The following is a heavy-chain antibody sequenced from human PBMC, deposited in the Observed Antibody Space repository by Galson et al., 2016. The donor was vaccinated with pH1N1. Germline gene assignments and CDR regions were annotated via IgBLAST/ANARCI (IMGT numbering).Heavy chain of an antibody. CDR2: VNPVSETP. CDR1: GGTFNNFT. CDR3: SRVGGSHWGYFDL. J-gene: IGHJ4*02. V-gene: IGHV1-69*13. D-gene: IGHD1-26*01. Sequence: SVKVSCKASGGTFNNFTIHWVRQAPGQGLEWMGGVNPVSETPDFAQEFKGRVTISADELSRTAHMELRNLRPEDTAVYYCSRVGGSHWGYFDLWGQRTLVTVSS.